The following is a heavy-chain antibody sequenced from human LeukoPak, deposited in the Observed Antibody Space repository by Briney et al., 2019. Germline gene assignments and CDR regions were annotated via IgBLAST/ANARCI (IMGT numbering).Heavy chain of an antibody. Sequence: GASVKVSCKAPGYTFTGYYMHWVRQAPGQGLEWMGWINPNSGGTNYAQKFQGRVTMTRDTPISTAYMELSRLRSDDTAVYYCARAWIQLRTGGSGYWGQGTLVTVSS. CDR3: ARAWIQLRTGGSGY. CDR2: INPNSGGT. CDR1: GYTFTGYY. V-gene: IGHV1-2*02. J-gene: IGHJ4*02. D-gene: IGHD5-18*01.